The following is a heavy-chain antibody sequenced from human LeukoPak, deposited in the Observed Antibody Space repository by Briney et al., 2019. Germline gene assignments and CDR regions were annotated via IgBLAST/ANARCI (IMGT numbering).Heavy chain of an antibody. CDR1: GGSISSSSYY. CDR2: IYYSGST. J-gene: IGHJ5*02. CDR3: ARPRIPISLYDILTGYDPPGWFDP. Sequence: PSETLSLTCTVSGGSISSSSYYWGWIRQPPGKGLEWIGSIYYSGSTYYNPSLKSRVTISVDTSKNQFCLKLSSVTAADTAVYYCARPRIPISLYDILTGYDPPGWFDPWGQGTLVTVSS. D-gene: IGHD3-9*01. V-gene: IGHV4-39*01.